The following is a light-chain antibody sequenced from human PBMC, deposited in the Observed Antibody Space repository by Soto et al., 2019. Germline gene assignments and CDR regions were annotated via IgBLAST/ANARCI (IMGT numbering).Light chain of an antibody. CDR3: LQYGSSPYT. V-gene: IGKV3-20*01. Sequence: EIVLTQSPGTLSLSPGERATLSCRASQSVSSSYLAWYQQKPGQAPRPLIYGASSRATGIPDRFSGSGSGTDFTLTISSLEPEDFAVYYCLQYGSSPYTVGQSTKLEIK. CDR2: GAS. CDR1: QSVSSSY. J-gene: IGKJ2*01.